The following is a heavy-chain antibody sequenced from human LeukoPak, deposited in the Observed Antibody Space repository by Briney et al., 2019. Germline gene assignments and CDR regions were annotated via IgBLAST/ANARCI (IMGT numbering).Heavy chain of an antibody. CDR3: ARVVGGYYGHFDY. CDR1: GGTFSSYA. J-gene: IGHJ4*02. D-gene: IGHD3-3*01. CDR2: IIPILGIA. Sequence: ASVKVSCKASGGTFSSYAISWVRQAPGQGLEWVGRIIPILGIANYAQKFQGRVTITADKSTSTAYMELSSLRSEDTAVYYCARVVGGYYGHFDYWGQGTLVTVSS. V-gene: IGHV1-69*04.